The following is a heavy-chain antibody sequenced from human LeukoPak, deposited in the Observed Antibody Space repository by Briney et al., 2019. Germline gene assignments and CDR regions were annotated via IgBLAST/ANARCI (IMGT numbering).Heavy chain of an antibody. V-gene: IGHV3-66*01. CDR1: GFLVSNNY. CDR2: IYRGGSS. CDR3: ASDLSTWFD. Sequence: GSLGLSFVASGFLVSNNYMSWVRQAPGMGLEWVSTIYRGGSSFYADSVKGRFTISRDNSKNTLYLQMDSLRAEDTAVYYCASDLSTWFDWGQGTQVTVAS. J-gene: IGHJ4*02. D-gene: IGHD6-13*01.